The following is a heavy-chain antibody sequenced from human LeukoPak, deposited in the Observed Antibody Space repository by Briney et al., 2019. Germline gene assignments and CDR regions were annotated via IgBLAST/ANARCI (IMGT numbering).Heavy chain of an antibody. V-gene: IGHV3-23*01. CDR3: AKSSGDGETLDY. J-gene: IGHJ4*02. Sequence: PGGSLRPSCAAYGFTFSSYAMSWVRQAPGKGLEWVSAISGRGGGTYYADSVKGRFTISRDNSKNTLYLQMNSLRAEDTAVYYCAKSSGDGETLDYWGQGTLVTVSS. D-gene: IGHD5-24*01. CDR2: ISGRGGGT. CDR1: GFTFSSYA.